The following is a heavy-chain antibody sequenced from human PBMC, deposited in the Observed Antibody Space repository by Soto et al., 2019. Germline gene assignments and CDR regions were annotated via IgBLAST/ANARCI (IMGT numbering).Heavy chain of an antibody. J-gene: IGHJ4*02. V-gene: IGHV4-59*01. D-gene: IGHD6-13*01. CDR2: IYYSGST. Sequence: QVQLQESGPGLVKPSETLSLTCTVSGGSISSYYWSWIRQPPGKGLEWIGYIYYSGSTNYNPSLKSRVTISVDTSKNQFSLKLSSVTAADTAVYYCALAAAGTGLFDYWGQGTRVTVSS. CDR3: ALAAAGTGLFDY. CDR1: GGSISSYY.